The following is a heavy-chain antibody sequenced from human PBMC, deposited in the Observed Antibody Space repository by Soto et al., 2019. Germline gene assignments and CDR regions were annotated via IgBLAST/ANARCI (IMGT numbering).Heavy chain of an antibody. J-gene: IGHJ5*02. CDR2: INAGNGNT. CDR3: ARYEGELSPNTNWFDP. V-gene: IGHV1-3*01. CDR1: GYTFTSYA. D-gene: IGHD3-16*01. Sequence: ASVKVSCKASGYTFTSYAMHWVRQAPGQRLEWMGWINAGNGNTKYSQKFQGRVTITRDTSASTAYMELSSLRSEDTAVYYCARYEGELSPNTNWFDPWGQGTLVTVSS.